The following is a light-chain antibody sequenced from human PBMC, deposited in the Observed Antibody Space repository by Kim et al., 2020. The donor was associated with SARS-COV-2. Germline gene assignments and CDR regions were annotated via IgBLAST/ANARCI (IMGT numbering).Light chain of an antibody. CDR1: SSNIGAGRD. V-gene: IGLV1-40*01. CDR2: GHT. Sequence: QSVLTQPPSVSGAPGQRVTISCTGSSSNIGAGRDVHWYQQLPGAAPKLLIYGHTHLYSGVPGRFSGSWSGSSASLAITGLQAEDEADYYCQSYDTSLGVVFGGGTKLTVL. J-gene: IGLJ3*02. CDR3: QSYDTSLGVV.